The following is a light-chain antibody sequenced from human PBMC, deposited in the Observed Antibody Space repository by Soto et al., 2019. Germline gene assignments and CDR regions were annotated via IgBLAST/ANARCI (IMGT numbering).Light chain of an antibody. CDR1: SSDVGGYNY. CDR2: GVS. Sequence: QSVLTQPPSASGSPGQSVTISCTGSSSDVGGYNYVSWYQQHPGTAPKLVIYGVSKRPSGVPDRLSGSKSGNTASLTISGLQAEDEADYFCISYTDSSAYVFGTGTKVTVL. J-gene: IGLJ1*01. V-gene: IGLV2-8*01. CDR3: ISYTDSSAYV.